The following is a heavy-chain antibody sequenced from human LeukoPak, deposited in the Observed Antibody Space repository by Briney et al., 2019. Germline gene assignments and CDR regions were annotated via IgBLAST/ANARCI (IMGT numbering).Heavy chain of an antibody. D-gene: IGHD3-22*01. Sequence: GGSLRLSCAASGFTFSTFAMIWVRQAPGKGLEWVSGISWNSGSIGYADSVKGRFTISRDNAKNSLYLQMNSLRAEDTALYYCANLRGYYDSSGYAFDIWGQGTMVTVSS. CDR3: ANLRGYYDSSGYAFDI. V-gene: IGHV3-9*01. CDR1: GFTFSTFA. CDR2: ISWNSGSI. J-gene: IGHJ3*02.